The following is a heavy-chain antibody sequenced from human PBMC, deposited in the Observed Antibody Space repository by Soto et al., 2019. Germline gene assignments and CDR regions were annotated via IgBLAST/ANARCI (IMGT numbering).Heavy chain of an antibody. CDR3: AHRPVWRPYNFCNAWNWFDL. J-gene: IGHJ5*02. Sequence: QITLKESGPSLVKPTQTLTLTCTFSGFSLTTTGVGVGWIRQPPGEALEWLALIYWDDDKRYSPSLKSRLTITMHTSNNPLVLTMTNMDPVDTATSYCAHRPVWRPYNFCNAWNWFDLRGQGTLVTVSS. CDR1: GFSLTTTGVG. V-gene: IGHV2-5*02. CDR2: IYWDDDK. D-gene: IGHD3-3*01.